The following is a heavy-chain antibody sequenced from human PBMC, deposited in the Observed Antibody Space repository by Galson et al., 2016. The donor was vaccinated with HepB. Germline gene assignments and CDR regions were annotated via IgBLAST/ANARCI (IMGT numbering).Heavy chain of an antibody. J-gene: IGHJ6*02. CDR2: TYYKSKWHD. CDR3: AKTVTTISPHDSNDLDV. Sequence: CAISGDSVSSNSAAWNWIRQSPSRGLEWLGRTYYKSKWHDDYAVSVENRIIINPDVSNNQFSLNLKSLSAADTAVYYCAKTVTTISPHDSNDLDVWGQGTTVTVSS. CDR1: GDSVSSNSAA. V-gene: IGHV6-1*01. D-gene: IGHD4-17*01.